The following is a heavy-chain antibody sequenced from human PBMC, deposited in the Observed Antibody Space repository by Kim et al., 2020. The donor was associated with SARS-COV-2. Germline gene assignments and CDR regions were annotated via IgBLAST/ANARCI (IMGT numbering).Heavy chain of an antibody. CDR3: ARRGYDSSGYYYRILDY. CDR1: GFTFSSYS. J-gene: IGHJ4*02. D-gene: IGHD3-22*01. CDR2: ISSSSSTI. Sequence: GGSLRLSCAASGFTFSSYSMNWVRQAPGKGLEWVSYISSSSSTIYYADSVKGRFTISRNNAKNSLYLQMNSLRAEDTAVYYCARRGYDSSGYYYRILDYWGQGTLVTVSS. V-gene: IGHV3-48*04.